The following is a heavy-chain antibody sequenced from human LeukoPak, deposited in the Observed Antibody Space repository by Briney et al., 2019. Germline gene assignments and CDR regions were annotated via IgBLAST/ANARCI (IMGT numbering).Heavy chain of an antibody. CDR1: GGSISSGGYY. D-gene: IGHD4-23*01. J-gene: IGHJ4*02. CDR2: IYYSGST. CDR3: ARVGYGGNLRPYYFDY. V-gene: IGHV4-31*03. Sequence: KSSQTPSLTCTVSGGSISSGGYYWSWIRQHPGKGLEWIGYIYYSGSTHYNPSLKSRVTISVDTSKNQFSLKLSSVTAADTAVYYCARVGYGGNLRPYYFDYWGQGTLVTVSS.